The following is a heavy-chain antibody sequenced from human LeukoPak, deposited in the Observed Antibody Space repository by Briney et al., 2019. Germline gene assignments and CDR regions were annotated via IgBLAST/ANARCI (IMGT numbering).Heavy chain of an antibody. D-gene: IGHD3-10*01. CDR3: AKDFDYYGPGSYYNVEYYYGMDV. CDR1: GFTFSSYG. V-gene: IGHV3-30*18. Sequence: GGSLRLSCAASGFTFSSYGMHWVRQAPGKGLGWGAVISYDGSNKYYADSVKGRFTISRDNSKNTLYLQMNSLSAEDTAVYYCAKDFDYYGPGSYYNVEYYYGMDVWGQGTTVTVSS. J-gene: IGHJ6*02. CDR2: ISYDGSNK.